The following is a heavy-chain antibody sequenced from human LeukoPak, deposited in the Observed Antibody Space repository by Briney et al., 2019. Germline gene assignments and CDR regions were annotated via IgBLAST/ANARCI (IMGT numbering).Heavy chain of an antibody. CDR1: GDSISSYY. Sequence: SETLSLTCTVSGDSISSYYWSWIRQPPGKGLEWIGYMYYRGSINYNPSLKSRVTISVDTSKNQFSLKLSSVTAADTAVYYCARYCSGGSCYPGFDYWGQGTLVTVSS. D-gene: IGHD2-15*01. CDR2: MYYRGSI. CDR3: ARYCSGGSCYPGFDY. J-gene: IGHJ4*02. V-gene: IGHV4-59*01.